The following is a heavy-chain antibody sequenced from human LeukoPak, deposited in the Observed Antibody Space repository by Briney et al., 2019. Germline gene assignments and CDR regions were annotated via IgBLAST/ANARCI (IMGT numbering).Heavy chain of an antibody. V-gene: IGHV3-23*01. CDR3: AREDYGDYGGCFDY. J-gene: IGHJ4*02. D-gene: IGHD4-17*01. Sequence: GGSLRLSCAASGFTFSSCAMSWVRQAPGEGLEWVSAINSGGSTYYADSVKGRFTSSTDNSKDTMYLQMNSLRAEDTAVYYCAREDYGDYGGCFDYWGQGTLVTVSS. CDR2: INSGGST. CDR1: GFTFSSCA.